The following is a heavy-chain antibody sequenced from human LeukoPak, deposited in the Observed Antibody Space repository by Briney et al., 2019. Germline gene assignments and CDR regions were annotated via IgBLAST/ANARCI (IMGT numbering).Heavy chain of an antibody. CDR1: GYTFTSYD. J-gene: IGHJ3*02. CDR3: ARGEPKDDAFDI. Sequence: ASVKVSCKASGYTFTSYDINWVRQATGQGLEWMGWMNPNSGNTGYAQKFQGRVTMTRNTSISTAYMELSSLRSEDTAVYYCARGEPKDDAFDIWGQGTMVTVSS. CDR2: MNPNSGNT. V-gene: IGHV1-8*01.